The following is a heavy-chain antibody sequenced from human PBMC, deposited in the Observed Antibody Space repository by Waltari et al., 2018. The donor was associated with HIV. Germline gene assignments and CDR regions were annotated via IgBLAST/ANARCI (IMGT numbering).Heavy chain of an antibody. V-gene: IGHV3-21*02. D-gene: IGHD2-2*01. CDR3: VRDDPGYEPIDY. Sequence: VRLMESGGGLVEPGGSLTISCAASGFPLTHYTMNWIRHIPGKGLEWLASISRDNRESYFIDSIKGRFTISRDNAANSVFLHMDRLRVDDTARYFCVRDDPGYEPIDYWGRGTLVTVSS. J-gene: IGHJ4*02. CDR1: GFPLTHYT. CDR2: ISRDNRES.